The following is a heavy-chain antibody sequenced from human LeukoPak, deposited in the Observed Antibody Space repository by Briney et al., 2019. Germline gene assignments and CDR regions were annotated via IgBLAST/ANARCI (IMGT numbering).Heavy chain of an antibody. D-gene: IGHD1-26*01. CDR3: ATMGGGSYSEANVDY. Sequence: GGSLRLSCAASGFTFDDYGMSWVRHAPGKGLEWVSGINWNGGSTVYADSVKGRFTISRDNAKNSLYLQMNSLRAEDTALYYCATMGGGSYSEANVDYWGQGTLVTVSS. J-gene: IGHJ4*02. CDR2: INWNGGST. CDR1: GFTFDDYG. V-gene: IGHV3-20*04.